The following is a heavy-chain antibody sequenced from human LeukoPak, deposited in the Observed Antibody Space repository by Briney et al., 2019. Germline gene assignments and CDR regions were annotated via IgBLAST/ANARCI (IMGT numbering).Heavy chain of an antibody. Sequence: SETLSLTCAVYVGSFSDYYWSWIRQPPGKGLEWIGEINHSGSTKYNPSLESRVTISVDTSKNQFSLKLSSVTAADTAVYYCARYCSSSRCYGGVFDIWGQGTMVAVSS. V-gene: IGHV4-34*01. D-gene: IGHD2-2*01. CDR2: INHSGST. J-gene: IGHJ3*02. CDR3: ARYCSSSRCYGGVFDI. CDR1: VGSFSDYY.